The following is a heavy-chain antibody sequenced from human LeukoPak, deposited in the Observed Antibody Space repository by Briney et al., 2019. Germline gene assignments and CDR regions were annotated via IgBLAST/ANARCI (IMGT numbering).Heavy chain of an antibody. J-gene: IGHJ3*02. CDR3: ARGRGFYDILTGYTPHDAFDI. CDR1: GYTFTSYG. V-gene: IGHV1-18*01. CDR2: ISAYNGNT. D-gene: IGHD3-9*01. Sequence: GASVKVSCKASGYTFTSYGISWVRQAPGQGLEWMGWISAYNGNTNYAQKFQGRVTMTRNTSISTAYMELSSLRSEDTAVYYCARGRGFYDILTGYTPHDAFDIWGQGTMVTVSS.